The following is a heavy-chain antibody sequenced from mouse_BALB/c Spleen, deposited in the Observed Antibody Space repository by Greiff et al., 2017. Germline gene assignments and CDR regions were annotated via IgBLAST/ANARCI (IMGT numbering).Heavy chain of an antibody. D-gene: IGHD1-2*01. J-gene: IGHJ4*01. V-gene: IGHV5-6-5*01. CDR3: ARGSLLRLRDYAMDY. CDR2: ISSGGST. Sequence: EVKVVESGGGLVKPGGSLKLSCAASGFTFSSYAMSWVRQTPEKRLEWVASISSGGSTYYPDSVKGRFTISRDNARNILYLQMSSLRSEDTAMYYCARGSLLRLRDYAMDYWGQGTSVTVSS. CDR1: GFTFSSYA.